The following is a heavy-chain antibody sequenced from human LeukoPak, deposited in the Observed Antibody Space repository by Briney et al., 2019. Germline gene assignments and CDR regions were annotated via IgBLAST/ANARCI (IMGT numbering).Heavy chain of an antibody. J-gene: IGHJ4*02. CDR1: GYTFTGYY. V-gene: IGHV1-2*02. CDR2: INPNSGGT. CDR3: ARDGYYGSGSYSAPGY. D-gene: IGHD3-10*01. Sequence: ASVKVSCKASGYTFTGYYMHWVRQAPGQGLEWMGWINPNSGGTNYAQKFQGRVTMTRDTSISTAYMELSRLRSDDTAVYYCARDGYYGSGSYSAPGYWGQGTLVTVSS.